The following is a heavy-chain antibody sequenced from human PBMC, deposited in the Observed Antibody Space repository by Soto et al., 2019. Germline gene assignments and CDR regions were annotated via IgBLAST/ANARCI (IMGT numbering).Heavy chain of an antibody. CDR1: GGSFSGYY. Sequence: PSETLSLTCAVYGGSFSGYYWSWIRQPPGKGLEWIGGINHSGSTNYNPSLKSRVTISVDTSKNQFSLKLSSVTAADTAVYYCARGSVEMARLDYWGQGTLVTVSS. D-gene: IGHD5-12*01. V-gene: IGHV4-34*01. CDR3: ARGSVEMARLDY. CDR2: INHSGST. J-gene: IGHJ4*02.